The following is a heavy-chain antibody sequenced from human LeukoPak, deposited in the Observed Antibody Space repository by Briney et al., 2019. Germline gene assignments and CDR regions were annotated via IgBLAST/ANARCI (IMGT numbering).Heavy chain of an antibody. V-gene: IGHV1-69*02. D-gene: IGHD1-1*01. J-gene: IGHJ4*02. Sequence: GTSGKVSCKASGGTFSSYTISWVREAPGQGLGWMGRIIPILGIANYAQKFQGRVTITTDISTSTAYMELSSLRSEDTAVYYCATWSEERVDYWGQGTLVTVSS. CDR1: GGTFSSYT. CDR3: ATWSEERVDY. CDR2: IIPILGIA.